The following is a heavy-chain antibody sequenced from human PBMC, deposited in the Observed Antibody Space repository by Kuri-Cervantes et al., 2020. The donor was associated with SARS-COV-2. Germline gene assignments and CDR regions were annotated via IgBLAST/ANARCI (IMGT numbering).Heavy chain of an antibody. D-gene: IGHD3-3*01. J-gene: IGHJ4*02. CDR2: IKQDGSEK. CDR1: GFTFSSYW. V-gene: IGHV3-7*04. CDR3: ARAVLGVVAYFDY. Sequence: GGSLRLSCAASGFTFSSYWMSWVRQAPGKGLEWVANIKQDGSEKYYVDSVKGRFTISRDNAKNSLYLQMNSLRAEDTAVYYCARAVLGVVAYFDYWGQGTLVTVPS.